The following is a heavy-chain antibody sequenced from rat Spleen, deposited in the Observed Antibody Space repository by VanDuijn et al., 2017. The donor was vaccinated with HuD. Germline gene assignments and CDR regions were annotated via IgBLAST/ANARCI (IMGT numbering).Heavy chain of an antibody. CDR1: GFTFDDHF. CDR2: ISYDGNST. V-gene: IGHV5-22*01. J-gene: IGHJ2*01. CDR3: ARLGDY. Sequence: EVQLVESNGGLVQPGRSLKLSCAASGFTFDDHFMAWVRQAPTKGLEWVATISYDGNSTYYGDSVKGRFTISRDNAENTLYLQMNSLRSEDTATYFCARLGDYWGQGVMVTVSS.